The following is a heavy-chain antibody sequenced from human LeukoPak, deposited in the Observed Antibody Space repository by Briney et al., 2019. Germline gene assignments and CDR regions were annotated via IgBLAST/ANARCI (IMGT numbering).Heavy chain of an antibody. CDR1: GGTFSSYA. V-gene: IGHV1-69*01. CDR2: IIPIFGTA. CDR3: ARGEQGYYFTYDY. Sequence: SVKVSCKASGGTFSSYAVSWVRQAPGQGLEWMGGIIPIFGTANYAQKFQGRVTITADESTSTAYMELSSLRSEDTAVYYCARGEQGYYFTYDYWGQGTLVTVSS. D-gene: IGHD3-22*01. J-gene: IGHJ4*02.